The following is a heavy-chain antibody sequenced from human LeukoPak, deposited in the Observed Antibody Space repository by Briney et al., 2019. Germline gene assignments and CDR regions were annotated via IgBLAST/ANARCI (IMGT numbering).Heavy chain of an antibody. V-gene: IGHV4-59*08. CDR2: IYYSGST. Sequence: SETLSLTCTVSGGSISSYYWSWIRQPPGKGLEWIGYIYYSGSTNYNPSLKSRVTISVDTSKNQFSLKLSSVTAADTAVYYCAQLGWGSQDYWGQGTLVTVSS. D-gene: IGHD7-27*01. J-gene: IGHJ4*02. CDR1: GGSISSYY. CDR3: AQLGWGSQDY.